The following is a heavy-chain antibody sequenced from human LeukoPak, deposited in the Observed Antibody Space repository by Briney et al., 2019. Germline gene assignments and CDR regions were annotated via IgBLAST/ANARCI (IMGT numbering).Heavy chain of an antibody. J-gene: IGHJ4*02. CDR1: GGSISTGDYY. Sequence: NPSQTLSLTCTVSGGSISTGDYYWSWIRQHPVKGLEWIGYIYYRGSTYYNPSLKSRVTISVDTSKSKFSLRVRSVTAADTAVYYCARGPRKIFGVNYHDYWGQGTLVTVSS. CDR2: IYYRGST. CDR3: ARGPRKIFGVNYHDY. V-gene: IGHV4-31*03. D-gene: IGHD3-3*01.